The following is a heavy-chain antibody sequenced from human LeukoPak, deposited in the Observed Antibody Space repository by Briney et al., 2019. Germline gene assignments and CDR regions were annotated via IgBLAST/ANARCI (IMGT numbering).Heavy chain of an antibody. J-gene: IGHJ6*02. CDR3: ARDKLVGYYYGMDV. V-gene: IGHV4-61*01. Sequence: PSETLSLTCTVSGGSVSSGSYYWSWLRQPPGKGLEWIGYIYYSGSTNYNPSLKSRVTISVDTSKNQFSLKLSSVTAADTAMYYCARDKLVGYYYGMDVWGQGTTVTVSS. D-gene: IGHD2-2*01. CDR2: IYYSGST. CDR1: GGSVSSGSYY.